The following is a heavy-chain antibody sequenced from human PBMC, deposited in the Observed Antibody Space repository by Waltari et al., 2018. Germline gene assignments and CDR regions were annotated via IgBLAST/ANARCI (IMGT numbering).Heavy chain of an antibody. J-gene: IGHJ5*02. CDR1: GFTFTSYW. Sequence: EVQLVESGGGLVQPGGSLRLSCAASGFTFTSYWVHWVRQAPGKGLGWVSHINSDGSSTNYADSVRGRFTISRDNAKNTLYLQMSSLRAEDTAVYYWARDLGVTNWFEPWGQGTLVTVSS. D-gene: IGHD2-21*02. CDR3: ARDLGVTNWFEP. V-gene: IGHV3-74*01. CDR2: INSDGSST.